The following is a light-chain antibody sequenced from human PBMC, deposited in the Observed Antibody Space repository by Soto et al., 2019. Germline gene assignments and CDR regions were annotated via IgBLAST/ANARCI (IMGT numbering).Light chain of an antibody. J-gene: IGLJ1*01. CDR2: EVS. CDR3: SSYAGSNNV. CDR1: SSDVGGYNY. Sequence: QSALTQPPSASGSPGQSVTISCTGTSSDVGGYNYVSWYQQHPGKAPKLMIYEVSKRPSGVPDRFSGSKSGNTASLTVSGLQAEDEDDYYCSSYAGSNNVFGTGTKVTVL. V-gene: IGLV2-8*01.